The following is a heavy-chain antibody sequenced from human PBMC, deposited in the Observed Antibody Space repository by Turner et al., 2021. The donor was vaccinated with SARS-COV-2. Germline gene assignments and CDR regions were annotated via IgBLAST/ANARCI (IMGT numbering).Heavy chain of an antibody. D-gene: IGHD6-19*01. CDR2: INHSGST. Sequence: QVQLQQWGAGLFKPSATLSLTCAVYGVSFSGYYWSWIRQPPGKGLEWIGEINHSGSTNYNPSLKSRVTISVDTSKNQFSLKLSSVTAADTAVYYCAIKLWYISGWYAVDPWGQGTLVTVSS. CDR3: AIKLWYISGWYAVDP. J-gene: IGHJ5*02. V-gene: IGHV4-34*01. CDR1: GVSFSGYY.